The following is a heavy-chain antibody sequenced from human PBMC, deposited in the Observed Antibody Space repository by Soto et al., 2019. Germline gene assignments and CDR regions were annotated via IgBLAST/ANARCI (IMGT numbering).Heavy chain of an antibody. V-gene: IGHV3-9*01. CDR1: GFTFDDYA. J-gene: IGHJ6*02. CDR3: AKEGVPAASYYYYYGMDV. D-gene: IGHD2-2*01. CDR2: ISWNSGSI. Sequence: GGSLRLSCAASGFTFDDYAMHWVRQAPGKGLEWVSGISWNSGSIGYADSVKGRFTISRDNAKNSLYLQMNSLRAEDTALYYCAKEGVPAASYYYYYGMDVGGQGTTVTGSS.